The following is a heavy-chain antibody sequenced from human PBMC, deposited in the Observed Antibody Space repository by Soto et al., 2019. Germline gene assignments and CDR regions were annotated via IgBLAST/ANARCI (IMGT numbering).Heavy chain of an antibody. V-gene: IGHV1-69*06. CDR1: GDTFSSYA. D-gene: IGHD4-17*01. J-gene: IGHJ5*02. Sequence: ASLKVSCNASGDTFSSYAISWVRQAPGQGLEWMGGIIPIFGTANYAQKFQGRVTITADKSTSTAYMELSSLRSEDTAVYYCAREDYGGNSAAWGQGTLVTVSS. CDR2: IIPIFGTA. CDR3: AREDYGGNSAA.